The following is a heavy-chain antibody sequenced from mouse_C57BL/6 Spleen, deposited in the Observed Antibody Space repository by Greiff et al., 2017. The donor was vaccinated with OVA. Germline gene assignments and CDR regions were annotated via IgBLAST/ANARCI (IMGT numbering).Heavy chain of an antibody. CDR3: SRIGVSDYAMDY. CDR1: GYTFTSYW. Sequence: QVQLQQPGAELVKPGASVKMSCKASGYTFTSYWITWVKQRPGQGLEWIGDIYPGSGSTNYNAKFKSKATLTVDTSSSTAYMQLSSLTSEDSAVYDCSRIGVSDYAMDYWGQGTSVTVSS. V-gene: IGHV1-55*01. D-gene: IGHD3-3*01. CDR2: IYPGSGST. J-gene: IGHJ4*01.